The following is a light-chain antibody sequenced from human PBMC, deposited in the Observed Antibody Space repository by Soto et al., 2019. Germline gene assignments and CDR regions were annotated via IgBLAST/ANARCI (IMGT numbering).Light chain of an antibody. Sequence: DIPMTQSPSSLSASVGDRVTITCRASQSISSYLNWYQQKPGKAPKLLIYAASSLQSGVPSRFSGSGSGTDFNLTISSLQPEDFATYYCQQSYSTLYTFGQGTKLEIK. V-gene: IGKV1-39*01. CDR2: AAS. CDR3: QQSYSTLYT. J-gene: IGKJ2*01. CDR1: QSISSY.